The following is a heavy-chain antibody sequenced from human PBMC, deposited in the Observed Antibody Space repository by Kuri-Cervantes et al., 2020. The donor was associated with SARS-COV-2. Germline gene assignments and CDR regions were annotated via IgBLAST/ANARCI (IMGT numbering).Heavy chain of an antibody. CDR2: IYSGGST. J-gene: IGHJ6*03. Sequence: GESLKISCAASGFTVSSNYMSWVRQAPGKGLEWVSVIYSGGSTYYADSVKGRFTISRDNSKNTLYLQMNRLRAEDTAVYYCARRREITGGIYYYYYYMDVWGKGTTVTVSS. CDR1: GFTVSSNY. V-gene: IGHV3-53*01. CDR3: ARRREITGGIYYYYYYMDV. D-gene: IGHD7-27*01.